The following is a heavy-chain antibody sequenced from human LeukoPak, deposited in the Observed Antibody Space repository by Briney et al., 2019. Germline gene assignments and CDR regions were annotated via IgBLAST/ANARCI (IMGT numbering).Heavy chain of an antibody. D-gene: IGHD3-10*01. CDR2: INHSGST. CDR3: ARGGGITMVRGVIPNWFDP. Sequence: SETLSLTCAVYGGSFSGYYWSWIRQPPGKGLEWIGEINHSGSTNYNPSLKSRVTISVDTSKNQFSLKLSSVTAADTAVYYCARGGGITMVRGVIPNWFDPWGQGTLVTVSS. CDR1: GGSFSGYY. V-gene: IGHV4-34*01. J-gene: IGHJ5*02.